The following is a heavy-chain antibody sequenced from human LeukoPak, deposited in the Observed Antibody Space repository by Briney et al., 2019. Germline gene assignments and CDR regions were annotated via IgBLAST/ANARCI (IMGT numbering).Heavy chain of an antibody. V-gene: IGHV1-69*05. J-gene: IGHJ4*02. D-gene: IGHD4-17*01. Sequence: SVKVSCKASGGTFSSYAISWVRQAPGQGLEYMGRIIPIFGTPNYAQKFQGRVTITTDESTTTAYMELSSLRSEDTAVYCCARDKTGHRYIYGDYHPFDHWGQGTLVTVSS. CDR1: GGTFSSYA. CDR2: IIPIFGTP. CDR3: ARDKTGHRYIYGDYHPFDH.